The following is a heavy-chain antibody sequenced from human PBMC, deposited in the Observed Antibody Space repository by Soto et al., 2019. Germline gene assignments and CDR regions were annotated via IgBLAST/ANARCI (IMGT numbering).Heavy chain of an antibody. CDR1: GFIFNIYH. CDR3: AKGMRDILTGDQSGMDV. Sequence: PGGSLRLSCAASGFIFNIYHMHWVRQAPGKGLEWVAFISNDGSKKYHGASVKGRFTISRDTSKNTLYLRMSSLRLDERAVFYCAKGMRDILTGDQSGMDVWGQGTTVPVSS. CDR2: ISNDGSKK. D-gene: IGHD3-9*01. V-gene: IGHV3-30*18. J-gene: IGHJ6*02.